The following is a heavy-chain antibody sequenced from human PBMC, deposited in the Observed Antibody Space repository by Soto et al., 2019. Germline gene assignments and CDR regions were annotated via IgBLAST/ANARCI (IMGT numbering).Heavy chain of an antibody. CDR2: INPNSGGT. CDR1: GYTFTGYY. CDR3: ARAQSRQNSYYYGMDV. Sequence: GASVKVSCKASGYTFTGYYMHWVRQAPGQGLEWMGWINPNSGGTNYARKFQGWVTMTRDTSISTAYMELSRLRSDDTAVYYCARAQSRQNSYYYGMDVWGQGTTVTVSS. D-gene: IGHD1-7*01. V-gene: IGHV1-2*04. J-gene: IGHJ6*02.